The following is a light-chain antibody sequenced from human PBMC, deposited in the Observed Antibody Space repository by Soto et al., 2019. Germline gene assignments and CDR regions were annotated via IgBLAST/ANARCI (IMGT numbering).Light chain of an antibody. CDR2: GGS. Sequence: QSALTQPASVSGSPGQSITISCIGTNSDVGGHTLVSWYQQHPGKAPRPLIYGGSERPSGVSDRFSGSKSGNTASLTIFGLQAEDEADYYCCSYAGGRTYVFGTGTKVTVL. CDR3: CSYAGGRTYV. V-gene: IGLV2-23*01. CDR1: NSDVGGHTL. J-gene: IGLJ1*01.